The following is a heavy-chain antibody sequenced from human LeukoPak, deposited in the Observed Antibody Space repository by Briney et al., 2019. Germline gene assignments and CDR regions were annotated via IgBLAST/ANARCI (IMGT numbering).Heavy chain of an antibody. V-gene: IGHV5-51*01. CDR3: ARYAVAVTNFDY. D-gene: IGHD6-19*01. CDR1: GYHFTSYW. CDR2: IYPGDSDT. J-gene: IGHJ4*02. Sequence: GESLEISCQGSGYHFTSYWIGWVRPMPGKGLEWMGIIYPGDSDTRYSPSFQGQVTISADKSISTAYLQWSSLKASDTAMYYCARYAVAVTNFDYWGQGTLVTVSS.